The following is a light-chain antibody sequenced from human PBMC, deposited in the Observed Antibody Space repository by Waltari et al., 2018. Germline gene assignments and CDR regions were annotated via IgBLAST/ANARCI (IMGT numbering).Light chain of an antibody. J-gene: IGKJ1*01. CDR3: QQYGNSLDVT. CDR1: QSVSSSY. Sequence: EIVLTQSPGTLSLSPGERLTLSGRASQSVSSSYLAWYQQKPGKAPRLRIYGESSRATGIPDRFIGSGSGTDFTLTISRLEPEDFAVYYCQQYGNSLDVTFGQGTKVEIK. V-gene: IGKV3-20*01. CDR2: GES.